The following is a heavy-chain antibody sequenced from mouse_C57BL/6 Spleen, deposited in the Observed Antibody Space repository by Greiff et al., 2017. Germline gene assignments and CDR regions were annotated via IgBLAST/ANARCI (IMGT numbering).Heavy chain of an antibody. CDR2: ISYDGSN. CDR1: GYSITSGYY. V-gene: IGHV3-6*01. Sequence: VQLKESGPGLVKPSQSLSLTCSVTGYSITSGYYWNWIRQFPGNKLEWMGYISYDGSNNYNPSLKNRISITRDTSKNQFFLKLNSVTTEDTATYYCARDPYYYGKGYFDVWGTGTTVTVSS. J-gene: IGHJ1*03. CDR3: ARDPYYYGKGYFDV. D-gene: IGHD1-1*01.